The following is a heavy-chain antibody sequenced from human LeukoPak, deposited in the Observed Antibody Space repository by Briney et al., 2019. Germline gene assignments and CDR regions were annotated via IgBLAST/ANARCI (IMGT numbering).Heavy chain of an antibody. V-gene: IGHV4-39*01. CDR3: ASQFAGYYDSSDYYTFHY. CDR1: GGSISSSSYY. D-gene: IGHD3-22*01. J-gene: IGHJ4*02. Sequence: SETLSLTCTVSGGSISSSSYYWGWLRQPPGKGLEWIGSIYYSERNYDNTSLKRRATISVNTSNNEFTLKLSFVTDAATVVYFCASQFAGYYDSSDYYTFHYWGQGTLVTVSS. CDR2: IYYSERN.